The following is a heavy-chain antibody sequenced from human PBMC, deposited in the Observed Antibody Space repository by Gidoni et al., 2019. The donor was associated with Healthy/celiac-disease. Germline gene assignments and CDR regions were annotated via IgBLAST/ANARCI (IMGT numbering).Heavy chain of an antibody. CDR3: AKVASDYYDSSGYYYVAWYFDL. Sequence: EVQLLESGGGLVQPGGSLRLSCAASGFTFSSYAMSWVRQAPGKGLECGSAISGSGGSTYYADSVKGRFTISRDNSKNTLYLQMNSLRAEDTAVYYCAKVASDYYDSSGYYYVAWYFDLWGRGTLVTVSS. CDR2: ISGSGGST. J-gene: IGHJ2*01. CDR1: GFTFSSYA. D-gene: IGHD3-22*01. V-gene: IGHV3-23*01.